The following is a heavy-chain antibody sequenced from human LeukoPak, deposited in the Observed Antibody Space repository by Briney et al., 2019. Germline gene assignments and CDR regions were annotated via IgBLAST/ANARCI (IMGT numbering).Heavy chain of an antibody. CDR2: IHDSGST. CDR1: GDPISSGGYS. CDR3: ARVVAAAGNNWFDP. J-gene: IGHJ5*02. V-gene: IGHV4-30-4*07. Sequence: MTSETLSLTCVVSGDPISSGGYSWSWIRQTPGKGLEWIAYIHDSGSTYNNPSLKTRLSISIDTSKNQFSLKLNSVSAADTAVYYCARVVAAAGNNWFDPWGQGTLVTVSS. D-gene: IGHD6-13*01.